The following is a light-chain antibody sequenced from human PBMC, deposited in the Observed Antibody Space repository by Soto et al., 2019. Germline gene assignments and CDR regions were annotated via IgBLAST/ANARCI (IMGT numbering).Light chain of an antibody. J-gene: IGKJ5*01. CDR1: QGIGDT. V-gene: IGKV3-15*01. CDR2: DTS. Sequence: EIWMTQYPATLSVSPGERATLSCWASQGIGDTLAWYQQKPGQTPRLLIYDTSIRATGVPARFSGSRSGAEFTLTISSLKPEDFAVYYCQQYNNWHPITFGHGTRLEIK. CDR3: QQYNNWHPIT.